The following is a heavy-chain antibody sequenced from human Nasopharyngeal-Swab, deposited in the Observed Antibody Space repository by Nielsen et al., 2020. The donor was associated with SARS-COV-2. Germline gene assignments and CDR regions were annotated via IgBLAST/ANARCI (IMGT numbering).Heavy chain of an antibody. CDR3: AGGSSGYSYAFDI. J-gene: IGHJ3*02. V-gene: IGHV3-23*01. CDR2: ISGSGGST. D-gene: IGHD3-22*01. Sequence: WIRQPPGKGLEWASAISGSGGSTYYADSVKGRFTISRDNSKNTLYLQMNSLRAEDTAIYYCAGGSSGYSYAFDIWGQGTMVTVSS.